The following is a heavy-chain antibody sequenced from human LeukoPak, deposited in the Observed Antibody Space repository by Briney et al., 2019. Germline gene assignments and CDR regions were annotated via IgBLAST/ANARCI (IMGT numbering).Heavy chain of an antibody. CDR2: MSGSGGST. V-gene: IGHV3-23*01. J-gene: IGHJ4*02. CDR3: AKNQGQWLVPVDY. D-gene: IGHD6-19*01. CDR1: GFTFSSYA. Sequence: PGGSLRLSCAASGFTFSSYAMSWVRQAPGKGLEWVSSMSGSGGSTYYADSVKGRFTISRDNSKNTLYLQMNNLRAEDTALYYCAKNQGQWLVPVDYWGQGTPVTVPS.